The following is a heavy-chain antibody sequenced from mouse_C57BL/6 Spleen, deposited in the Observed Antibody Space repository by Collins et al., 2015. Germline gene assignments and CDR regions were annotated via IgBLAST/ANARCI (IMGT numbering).Heavy chain of an antibody. V-gene: IGHV1-69*01. CDR1: GYTFTSYW. D-gene: IGHD2-3*01. CDR2: IDPSDSYT. CDR3: ARSDGYSSFDY. Sequence: QVQLQQPGAELVMPGASVKLSCKASGYTFTSYWMHWVKQRPGQGLEWIGEIDPSDSYTNYNQKFKGKSTLTVDKSSSTAYMQLSSLTSEDSAVYYCARSDGYSSFDYWCQGTTLTVSS. J-gene: IGHJ2*01.